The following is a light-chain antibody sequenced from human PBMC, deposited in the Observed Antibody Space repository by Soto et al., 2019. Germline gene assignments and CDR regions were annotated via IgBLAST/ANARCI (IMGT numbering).Light chain of an antibody. CDR1: TSDVGGYNY. J-gene: IGLJ2*01. V-gene: IGLV2-14*01. CDR3: SSYTSNSTVI. CDR2: EVT. Sequence: QSVLTQPASVSGSPGQSITISCTGTTSDVGGYNYVSWYQQHPGKVPKLMIYEVTNRPSGVSNHFSGSKSGNTASLTISGLQAEDEADYFCSSYTSNSTVIFGGGTKLTVL.